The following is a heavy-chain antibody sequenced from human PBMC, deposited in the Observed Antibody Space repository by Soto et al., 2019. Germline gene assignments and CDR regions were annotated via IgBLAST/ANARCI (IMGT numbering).Heavy chain of an antibody. D-gene: IGHD6-19*01. CDR2: ITPIFGAA. V-gene: IGHV1-69*06. CDR3: ARDEIAVANRVGMDV. Sequence: QVQLVQSGAELKKPVSSVKVSCKASGGAFRSYTISWVRQAPGQGLEWMGGITPIFGAANYAQKFEGRVTISADKSTTTAYMELSNLTSEDTAVYYCARDEIAVANRVGMDVWGQGTTVIVSS. CDR1: GGAFRSYT. J-gene: IGHJ6*02.